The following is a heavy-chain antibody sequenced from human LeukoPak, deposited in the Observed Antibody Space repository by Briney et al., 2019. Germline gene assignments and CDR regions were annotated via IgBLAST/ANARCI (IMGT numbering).Heavy chain of an antibody. CDR1: VYTFTSYD. CDR2: MNPNRGNT. Sequence: ASVKVSCKASVYTFTSYDINWVRHATGQGLEWMGWMNPNRGNTGYAQKFQGRVTITRNTSISTAYMELSSLRSEDTAVYYCARGPYRPRDYEWYYYYYMDVWGKGTTVTVSS. V-gene: IGHV1-8*03. D-gene: IGHD4-17*01. CDR3: ARGPYRPRDYEWYYYYYMDV. J-gene: IGHJ6*03.